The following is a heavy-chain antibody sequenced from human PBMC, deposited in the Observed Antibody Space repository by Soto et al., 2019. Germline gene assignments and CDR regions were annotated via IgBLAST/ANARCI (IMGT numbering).Heavy chain of an antibody. CDR3: AHMGPGKGMDV. V-gene: IGHV2-5*02. CDR1: GFSLSTSGVG. Sequence: QITLKESGPPLVKPTQTLTLTCTFSGFSLSTSGVGVGWIRQPPGKALEWLALIYWDDDKRYSPSLKSRLSITKDTTNNQVGLTMTNIDPVDTAAYFCAHMGPGKGMDVWGRGSTVTVSS. CDR2: IYWDDDK. D-gene: IGHD1-26*01. J-gene: IGHJ6*02.